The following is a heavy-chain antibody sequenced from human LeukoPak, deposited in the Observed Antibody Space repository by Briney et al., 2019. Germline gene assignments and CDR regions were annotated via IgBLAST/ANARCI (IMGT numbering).Heavy chain of an antibody. CDR1: GVSFSGYY. CDR3: ARHYGP. Sequence: PSETLSLTCAVYGVSFSGYYWGWLRQPPGKGLEWIGNVYYSGTTYYSPSLKSRVTISVDTSKNQFSLKLSSVTAADTAVYYCARHYGPWGQGTLVTVSS. CDR2: VYYSGTT. J-gene: IGHJ5*02. V-gene: IGHV4-34*01. D-gene: IGHD3-16*01.